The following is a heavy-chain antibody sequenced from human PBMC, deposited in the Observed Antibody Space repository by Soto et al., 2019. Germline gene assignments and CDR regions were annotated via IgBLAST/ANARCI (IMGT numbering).Heavy chain of an antibody. Sequence: SETLSLTCTVSGGSISSYYWSWIWQPPGKGLEWIGYIYYSGSTNYNPSLKSRVTISVDTSKNQFSLKLSSVTAADTAVYYCARALTYYDFWSGYHPGMDVWGQGTTVTVSS. D-gene: IGHD3-3*01. CDR2: IYYSGST. J-gene: IGHJ6*02. CDR3: ARALTYYDFWSGYHPGMDV. CDR1: GGSISSYY. V-gene: IGHV4-59*01.